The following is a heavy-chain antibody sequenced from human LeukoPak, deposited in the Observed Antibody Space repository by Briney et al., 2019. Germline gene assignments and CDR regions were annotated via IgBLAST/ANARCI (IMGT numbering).Heavy chain of an antibody. Sequence: SVKVSCKASGGTFSSYAISWVRLAPGQGLEWMGRIIPILGIANYAQKFQGRVTITADKSTSTAYMELSSLRSEDTAVYYCASDLNYYGSGSYGPNWFYPWGQGTLVNVSS. CDR3: ASDLNYYGSGSYGPNWFYP. CDR2: IIPILGIA. CDR1: GGTFSSYA. V-gene: IGHV1-69*04. J-gene: IGHJ5*02. D-gene: IGHD3-10*01.